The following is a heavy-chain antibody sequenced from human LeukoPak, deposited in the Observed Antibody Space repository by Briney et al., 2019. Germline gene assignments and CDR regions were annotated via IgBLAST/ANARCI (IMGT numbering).Heavy chain of an antibody. Sequence: GGSLRLSCAASGFTFNNYAMSWVRQAPGKGLEWVSVISGSGTATYYADSVKGRFTISRDNSKNTLYLQMNSLRAEDTAVYYCAKGPTTNYFDYWGQGTLVTVSS. CDR1: GFTFNNYA. CDR3: AKGPTTNYFDY. D-gene: IGHD4-17*01. J-gene: IGHJ4*02. V-gene: IGHV3-23*01. CDR2: ISGSGTAT.